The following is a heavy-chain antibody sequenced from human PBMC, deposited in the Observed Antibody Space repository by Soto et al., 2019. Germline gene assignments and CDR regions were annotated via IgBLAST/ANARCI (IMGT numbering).Heavy chain of an antibody. D-gene: IGHD2-15*01. CDR1: GGSISSGGYS. CDR3: ARDDGGGGFDL. V-gene: IGHV4-30-2*01. J-gene: IGHJ2*01. CDR2: IYHSGST. Sequence: QLQLQESGSGLVKPSQTLSLTCTVSGGSISSGGYSWTWIRQPPGKGLEWIGYIYHSGSTYYNPSLRSRVAISVDRAKNQFSLKLSSVTAADTAVYYCARDDGGGGFDLWGRGTLVTVSS.